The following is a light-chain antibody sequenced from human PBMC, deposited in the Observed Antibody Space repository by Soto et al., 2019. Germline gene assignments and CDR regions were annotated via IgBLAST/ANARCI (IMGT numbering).Light chain of an antibody. J-gene: IGKJ4*01. CDR2: AAS. CDR3: QQVNNYPLT. Sequence: AIQMTQSPSSLSASVGDRVTITFRASQSIRNYFNWYQQKPGKAPKVLIYAASTLQSGVPSRFSGSGSGTDFTLTISSLQAEDFVTYYCQQVNNYPLTFGGGTKV. V-gene: IGKV1-6*02. CDR1: QSIRNY.